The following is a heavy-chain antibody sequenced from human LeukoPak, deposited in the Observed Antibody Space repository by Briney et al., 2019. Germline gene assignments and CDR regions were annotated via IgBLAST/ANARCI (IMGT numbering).Heavy chain of an antibody. J-gene: IGHJ4*02. CDR1: GGTFISYA. Sequence: SVKVSFKASGGTFISYAISWVRQAPGQGREWMGRIIPIFGIANYAQKFQGRVTITADKSTSTAYMELSSLRSEDTAVYYCAREGYCSSTSCPFDYWGQGTLVTVSS. D-gene: IGHD2-2*01. CDR3: AREGYCSSTSCPFDY. V-gene: IGHV1-69*04. CDR2: IIPIFGIA.